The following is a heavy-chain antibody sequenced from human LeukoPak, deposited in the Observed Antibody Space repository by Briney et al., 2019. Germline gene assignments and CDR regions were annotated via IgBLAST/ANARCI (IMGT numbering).Heavy chain of an antibody. Sequence: KPSETLSLPCCVSSLPLTCYFWLWIRQPPAKGLEGIAYVYPTGTTNYNPSLKTRVTISMATSKNQLSLTLTSVTAADTAVYSWARVGSGGAWFDFWGQATLVSASS. J-gene: IGHJ4*02. CDR3: ARVGSGGAWFDF. D-gene: IGHD6-19*01. CDR2: VYPTGTT. V-gene: IGHV4-59*01. CDR1: SLPLTCYF.